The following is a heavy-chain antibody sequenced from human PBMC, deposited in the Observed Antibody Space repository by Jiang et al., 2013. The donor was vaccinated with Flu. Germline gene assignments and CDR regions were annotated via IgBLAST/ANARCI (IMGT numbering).Heavy chain of an antibody. J-gene: IGHJ4*02. Sequence: GSGLVKPSETLSLTCTVSGGSISSSSYYWGWIRQPPGKGLEWIGSIYYSGSTYYNPSLKSRVTISVDTSKNQFSLKLSSVTAADTAVYYCASLHFGVVKYWGQGTLVTVSS. D-gene: IGHD3-3*01. CDR1: GGSISSSSYY. CDR2: IYYSGST. CDR3: ASLHFGVVKY. V-gene: IGHV4-39*01.